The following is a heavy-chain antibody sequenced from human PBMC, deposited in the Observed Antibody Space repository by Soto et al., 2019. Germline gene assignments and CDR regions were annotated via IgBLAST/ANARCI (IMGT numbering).Heavy chain of an antibody. CDR2: INQDGNED. V-gene: IGHV3-7*01. Sequence: LRLSCAASGFTFSSYWMNWVRQAPGKGLEWVANINQDGNEDNLLDSVKGRFTISRDNAKNSLFLQMNSLRVDDTAVYYCARTGDGHHDFLDYWGQGALVTVSS. D-gene: IGHD1-1*01. CDR1: GFTFSSYW. CDR3: ARTGDGHHDFLDY. J-gene: IGHJ4*02.